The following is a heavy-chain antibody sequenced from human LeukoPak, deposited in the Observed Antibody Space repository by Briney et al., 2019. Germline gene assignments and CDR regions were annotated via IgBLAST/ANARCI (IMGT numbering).Heavy chain of an antibody. CDR1: GFTFGDYA. V-gene: IGHV3-49*03. Sequence: GGSLRLSCTASGFTFGDYAMGWFRQAPGKGLEWVGFIRSKAYGGTTEYAASVKGRFTISRDDSKSIAYLQMNSLKTEDTAVYYCTRAGVRGVPPDVWGQGTTVTVSS. CDR3: TRAGVRGVPPDV. J-gene: IGHJ6*02. D-gene: IGHD3-10*01. CDR2: IRSKAYGGTT.